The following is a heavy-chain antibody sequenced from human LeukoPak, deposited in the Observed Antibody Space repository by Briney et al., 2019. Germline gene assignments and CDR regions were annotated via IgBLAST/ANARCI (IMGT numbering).Heavy chain of an antibody. CDR1: GFTFSNYE. CDR3: ARDRDPGYYNTNGYRRVNAFDI. J-gene: IGHJ3*02. Sequence: GGSLTLSCATSGFTFSNYEMNWVRQAPGKGLEWISYLTTYGSTKYYADSAKDRFTISRDNAKNSLFLQMNSLIADDTAVYYCARDRDPGYYNTNGYRRVNAFDIWGQGTMVTVSS. CDR2: LTTYGSTK. V-gene: IGHV3-48*03. D-gene: IGHD3-22*01.